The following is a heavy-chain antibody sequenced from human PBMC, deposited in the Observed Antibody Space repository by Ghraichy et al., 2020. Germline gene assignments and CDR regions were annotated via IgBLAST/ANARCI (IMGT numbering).Heavy chain of an antibody. V-gene: IGHV3-7*01. CDR2: ITPGGSEK. CDR1: GFTFNNHW. J-gene: IGHJ4*02. CDR3: ARDMDY. Sequence: LSLTCAASGFTFNNHWMHWVRQAPREGLEWVATITPGGSEKYYVDSVKGRFTISRDNGENSLFLQMNSLRAEDTAVYYCARDMDYWGQGTLVTVSS.